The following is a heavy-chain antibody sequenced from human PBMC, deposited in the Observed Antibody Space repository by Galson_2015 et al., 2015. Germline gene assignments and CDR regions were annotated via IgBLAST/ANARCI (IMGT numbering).Heavy chain of an antibody. V-gene: IGHV4-59*01. Sequence: TLSLTCTVSGASISSYYWSWVRQPPGKGLEWIGYIYHSGTTNCNPSLKSRVAISVDTSKNQFSLKLSSVTAADTAVYYCARRRDYFDYWGQGTLVTVSS. CDR1: GASISSYY. CDR2: IYHSGTT. CDR3: ARRRDYFDY. J-gene: IGHJ4*02.